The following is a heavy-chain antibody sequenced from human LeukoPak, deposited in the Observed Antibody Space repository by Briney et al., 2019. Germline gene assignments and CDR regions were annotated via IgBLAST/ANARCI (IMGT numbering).Heavy chain of an antibody. Sequence: GGSLRLSCAASGFTFSSFWMSWVRQDPGKGPEWVANIKQDGSEKYYVDSVKGRFTISRDNAKNSLWLQMNSLRAEDTAVYYCVREAPYGTGIPQGNWFDTWGQGTLVTVSS. J-gene: IGHJ5*02. CDR3: VREAPYGTGIPQGNWFDT. V-gene: IGHV3-7*01. CDR1: GFTFSSFW. CDR2: IKQDGSEK. D-gene: IGHD1-1*01.